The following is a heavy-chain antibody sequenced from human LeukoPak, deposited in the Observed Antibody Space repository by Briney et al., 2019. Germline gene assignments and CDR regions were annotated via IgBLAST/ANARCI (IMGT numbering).Heavy chain of an antibody. Sequence: TSETLSLTRTVSGGSISSYYWSWIRQPPGKGLEWIGYIYTSGSTNYNPSLKSRVTISVDTSKNQFSLKLSSVTAADTAVYYCARQYTLRYFDWLLDPWGQGTLVTVSS. CDR1: GGSISSYY. V-gene: IGHV4-4*09. D-gene: IGHD3-9*01. CDR2: IYTSGST. J-gene: IGHJ5*02. CDR3: ARQYTLRYFDWLLDP.